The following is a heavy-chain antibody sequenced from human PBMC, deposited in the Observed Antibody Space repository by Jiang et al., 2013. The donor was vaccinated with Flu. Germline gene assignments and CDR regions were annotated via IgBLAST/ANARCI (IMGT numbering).Heavy chain of an antibody. J-gene: IGHJ4*02. CDR1: VV. CDR2: AYYRSKWYY. V-gene: IGHV6-1*01. D-gene: IGHD6-6*01. CDR3: AREWSIAARRPRFDY. Sequence: VVWNWIRQSPSRGLEWLGRAYYRSKWYYDYAASVKSRITINPDTSKNQFSLQLNSVTPEDTAVYYCAREWSIAARRPRFDYWGQGTLVTVSS.